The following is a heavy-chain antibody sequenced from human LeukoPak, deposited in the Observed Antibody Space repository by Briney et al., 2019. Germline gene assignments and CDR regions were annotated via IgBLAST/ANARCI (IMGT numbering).Heavy chain of an antibody. D-gene: IGHD5-12*01. CDR1: GGTFSSYA. CDR2: IIPIFGTA. J-gene: IGHJ6*02. Sequence: SVKVSCKASGGTFSSYAISWVRQAPGQGLEWMGGIIPIFGTANYAQKFQGRVTITADESTSTAYMELSSLRSEDTAVYYCGAWATPSSDDYYYGMDVWGQGPTVTVSS. CDR3: GAWATPSSDDYYYGMDV. V-gene: IGHV1-69*13.